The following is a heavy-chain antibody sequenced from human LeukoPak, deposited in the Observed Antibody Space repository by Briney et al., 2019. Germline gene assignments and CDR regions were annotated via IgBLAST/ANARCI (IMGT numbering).Heavy chain of an antibody. D-gene: IGHD5-24*01. CDR1: GYTFTGYY. CDR2: FDPEDGET. Sequence: ASVKVSCKASGYTFTGYYMHWVRQAPGKGLEWMGGFDPEDGETIYAQKFQGRVTMTEDTSTDTAYMELSSLRSEDTAVYYCATDLQGWLQLNYWGQGTLVTVSS. V-gene: IGHV1-24*01. J-gene: IGHJ4*02. CDR3: ATDLQGWLQLNY.